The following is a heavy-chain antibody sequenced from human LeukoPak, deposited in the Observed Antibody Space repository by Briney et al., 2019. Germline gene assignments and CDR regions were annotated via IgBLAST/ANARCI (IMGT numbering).Heavy chain of an antibody. CDR2: IYPGDSDT. V-gene: IGHV5-51*01. Sequence: GESLKISCQGSGYRFTSYWIGWVRQMPGKGLEWMGIIYPGDSDTKYSPSFQGQVTISADKSISTTYLQWSSLKASDTAMYYCARRSTMTTIDYWGQGTLVTVS. CDR3: ARRSTMTTIDY. CDR1: GYRFTSYW. D-gene: IGHD4-17*01. J-gene: IGHJ4*02.